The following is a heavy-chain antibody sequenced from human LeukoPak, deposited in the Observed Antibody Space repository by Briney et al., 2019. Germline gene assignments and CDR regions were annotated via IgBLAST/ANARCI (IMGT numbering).Heavy chain of an antibody. CDR2: INHSGST. V-gene: IGHV4-34*01. CDR3: ARAPNRARWFDP. D-gene: IGHD1-14*01. CDR1: GGSFSGYY. Sequence: SETLSLTCAVSGGSFSGYYWSWIRQPPGKGLEWIGEINHSGSTNYNPSLKSRVTISVDTSKNQFSLKLSSVTAADTAVYYCARAPNRARWFDPWGQGTLVTVSS. J-gene: IGHJ5*02.